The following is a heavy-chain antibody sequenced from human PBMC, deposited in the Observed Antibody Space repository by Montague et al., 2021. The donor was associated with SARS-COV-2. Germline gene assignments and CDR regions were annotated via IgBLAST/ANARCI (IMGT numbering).Heavy chain of an antibody. J-gene: IGHJ4*02. CDR1: GGSISSSVYY. D-gene: IGHD4-11*01. Sequence: SETLSLTCNVSGGSISSSVYYWDRIRQPPGKGLEWIRSVFYSGSTYYNPHLKRRVTLSVVRSKNQFSLRLSSVTAADTALYYCTRRNQDTVDSSMVSMYYVDNWGQGALVTVSS. CDR3: TRRNQDTVDSSMVSMYYVDN. V-gene: IGHV4-39*01. CDR2: VFYSGST.